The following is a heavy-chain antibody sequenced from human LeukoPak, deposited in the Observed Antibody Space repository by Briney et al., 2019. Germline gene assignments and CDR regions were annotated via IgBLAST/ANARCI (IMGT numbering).Heavy chain of an antibody. CDR3: ARDKALGDTFDI. D-gene: IGHD7-27*01. CDR1: GDSVSNSDAA. CDR2: TYYRSKWYN. Sequence: SQTLSLTCAISGDSVSNSDAAWNWIRQSPSRGLECLGRTYYRSKWYNDYAVSVKGRIIINPDTSKNQFSLQLNSVTPEDTAMYYCARDKALGDTFDIWGQGTMVTVSS. J-gene: IGHJ3*02. V-gene: IGHV6-1*01.